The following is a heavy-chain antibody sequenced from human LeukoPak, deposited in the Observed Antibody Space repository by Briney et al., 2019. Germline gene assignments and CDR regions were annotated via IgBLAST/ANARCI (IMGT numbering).Heavy chain of an antibody. V-gene: IGHV3-48*04. J-gene: IGHJ3*02. D-gene: IGHD2-2*01. Sequence: GGSLRLSCAASGFTFSSYSMNWVRQAPGKGLEWVSYVSSSSGTISYEDSVKGRFTISRDNAKNSLYLQMNSLRAEDTAVYYCARVGYCSSTSCPRAFDIWGQGAMVTVSS. CDR1: GFTFSSYS. CDR3: ARVGYCSSTSCPRAFDI. CDR2: VSSSSGTI.